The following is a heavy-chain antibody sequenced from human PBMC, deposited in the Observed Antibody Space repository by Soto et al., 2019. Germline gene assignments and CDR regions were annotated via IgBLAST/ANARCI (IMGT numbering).Heavy chain of an antibody. CDR3: ARDGMDTAMVTNYYFDY. CDR1: GFTFSSYG. D-gene: IGHD5-18*01. J-gene: IGHJ4*02. CDR2: IWYDGSNK. Sequence: PGGSLRLSCAASGFTFSSYGMHWVRQAPGKGLEWVAVIWYDGSNKYYADSVKGRFTISRDNSKNTLYLQMNSLRAEDTAVYYCARDGMDTAMVTNYYFDYWGQGT. V-gene: IGHV3-33*01.